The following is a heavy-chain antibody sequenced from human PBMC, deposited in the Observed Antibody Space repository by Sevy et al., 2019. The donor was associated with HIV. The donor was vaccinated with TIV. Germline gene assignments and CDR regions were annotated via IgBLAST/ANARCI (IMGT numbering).Heavy chain of an antibody. J-gene: IGHJ4*02. D-gene: IGHD2-15*01. Sequence: GGSLRLSCAASGFTFSSYWMSWVRQAPGKGLEWVANIKQDGSEKNYVDSMKGRFTFSRDNAKNTLSLEMNSLRAEDTAVYYCTSGNNFDYWGQGTLVTVSS. CDR3: TSGNNFDY. V-gene: IGHV3-7*01. CDR2: IKQDGSEK. CDR1: GFTFSSYW.